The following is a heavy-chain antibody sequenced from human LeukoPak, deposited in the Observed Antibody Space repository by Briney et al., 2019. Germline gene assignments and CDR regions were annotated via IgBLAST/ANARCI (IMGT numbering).Heavy chain of an antibody. CDR3: AKLGFDSSSDY. J-gene: IGHJ4*02. D-gene: IGHD6-6*01. CDR2: ISSSSYI. CDR1: GFTFSSYS. V-gene: IGHV3-21*01. Sequence: GGSLRLSCAASGFTFSSYSMNWVRQAPGKGLEWVSSISSSSYIYYADSVKGRFTISRDNSKNTLYLQMNSLRAEDTAVYYCAKLGFDSSSDYWGQGTLVTVSS.